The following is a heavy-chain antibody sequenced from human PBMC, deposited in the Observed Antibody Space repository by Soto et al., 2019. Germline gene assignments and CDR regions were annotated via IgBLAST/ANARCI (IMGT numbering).Heavy chain of an antibody. V-gene: IGHV4-34*01. Sequence: QVQLQQWGAGLLKPSETLSLTCAVYGGSFSGYYWSWIRQPPGKGLEWIGEINHSGSTNYNPSLKGRVTIXXDXSXXQLSLKLSSVTAADTAVYYCARGREHSSGWYNFDYWGQGTLVTVSS. D-gene: IGHD6-19*01. CDR1: GGSFSGYY. CDR2: INHSGST. CDR3: ARGREHSSGWYNFDY. J-gene: IGHJ4*02.